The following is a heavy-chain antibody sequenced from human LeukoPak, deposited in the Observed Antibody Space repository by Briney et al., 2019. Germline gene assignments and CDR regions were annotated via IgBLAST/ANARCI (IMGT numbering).Heavy chain of an antibody. CDR2: INTNTGNP. CDR3: ARVWGRRGVIRFPIDY. V-gene: IGHV7-4-1*02. CDR1: GYTFTSYA. Sequence: GASVKVSCKASGYTFTSYAMNWVRQAPGQGLEWMGWINTNTGNPTYAQGFTGRFVFSLDTSVSTAYLQISSLKAEDTAVYYCARVWGRRGVIRFPIDYWGQGTLVTVSS. D-gene: IGHD3-10*01. J-gene: IGHJ4*02.